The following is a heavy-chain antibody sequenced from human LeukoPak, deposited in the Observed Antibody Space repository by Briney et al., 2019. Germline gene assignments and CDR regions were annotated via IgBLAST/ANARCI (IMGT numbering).Heavy chain of an antibody. D-gene: IGHD3-10*01. CDR2: ISYDGSNK. CDR3: ARMKSGLADAFDI. Sequence: GRSLRLSCAASGFTFSSYAMHWVRQAPGKGLEWVAVISYDGSNKYYADSVKGRFTISRDNSKNTLYLQMNSLRAEDTAVYYCARMKSGLADAFDIWGQGTMVTVSS. CDR1: GFTFSSYA. J-gene: IGHJ3*02. V-gene: IGHV3-30-3*01.